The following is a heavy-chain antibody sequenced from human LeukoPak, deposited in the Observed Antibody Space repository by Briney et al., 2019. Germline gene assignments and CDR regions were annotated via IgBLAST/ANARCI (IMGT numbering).Heavy chain of an antibody. CDR2: ISYDGSNK. D-gene: IGHD5-18*01. CDR1: GFTFSSYE. J-gene: IGHJ4*02. V-gene: IGHV3-30*04. Sequence: GGSLRLSCAASGFTFSSYEMNWVRQAPGKGLEWVAVISYDGSNKYYADSVKGRFTISRDNSKNTLYLQMNSLRAEDTAVYYCARATALVDYWGQGTLVTVSS. CDR3: ARATALVDY.